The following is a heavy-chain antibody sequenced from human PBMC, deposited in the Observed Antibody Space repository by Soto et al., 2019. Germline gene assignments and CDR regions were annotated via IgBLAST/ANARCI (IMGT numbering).Heavy chain of an antibody. CDR3: ASTKYDSSAYYYWYLGL. Sequence: QVELVQSGAEVKKPGSSVKVSCQASEDTFRNYAISWVRQAPGQGLGWMGGIIPIFGTANYAQKFQGRVTITADRSANTVCVELSSLRSEDTAVYYCASTKYDSSAYYYWYLGLWGRGTLVTVSS. D-gene: IGHD3-22*01. V-gene: IGHV1-69*01. CDR2: IIPIFGTA. J-gene: IGHJ2*01. CDR1: EDTFRNYA.